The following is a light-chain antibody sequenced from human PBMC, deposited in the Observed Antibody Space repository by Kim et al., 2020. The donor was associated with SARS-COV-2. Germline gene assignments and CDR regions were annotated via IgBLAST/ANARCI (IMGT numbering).Light chain of an antibody. CDR2: RAS. Sequence: DIQLTHSPPFLSASVGDRVTITCRASQGISTYLAWYQQIPGKAPKLLIYRASTLQSGVPSRFSGSGSGTEFTLTISNLQPEDFAIYYCQQLSSYPWTFGQGTKVEIK. CDR3: QQLSSYPWT. J-gene: IGKJ1*01. V-gene: IGKV1-9*01. CDR1: QGISTY.